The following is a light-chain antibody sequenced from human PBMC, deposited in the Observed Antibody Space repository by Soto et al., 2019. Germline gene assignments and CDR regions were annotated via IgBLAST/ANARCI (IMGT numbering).Light chain of an antibody. CDR1: QGISSH. CDR2: GAS. J-gene: IGKJ5*01. CDR3: QQFSGYPLT. Sequence: AIQLTQSPSSLSASVGDRVTITCRASQGISSHSAWYQQRPGKAPNLLIYGASNLQSGVPSRFSGSGSGTDFTLTISSLQPEDFASYDCQQFSGYPLTFGQGTRLEI. V-gene: IGKV1-13*02.